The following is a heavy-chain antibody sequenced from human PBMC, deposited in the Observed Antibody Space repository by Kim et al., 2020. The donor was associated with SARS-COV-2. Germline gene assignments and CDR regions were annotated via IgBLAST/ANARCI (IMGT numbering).Heavy chain of an antibody. J-gene: IGHJ4*02. CDR2: IVVGSGNT. Sequence: SVKVSCKASGFTFTSSAMQWVRQARGQRLEWIGWIVVGSGNTNYAPEFQERVTITRDMSTSTAYMELSSLTSEDTAVYYCAAGDRLWYLTHWGQGTLVTVSS. V-gene: IGHV1-58*02. CDR3: AAGDRLWYLTH. D-gene: IGHD2-15*01. CDR1: GFTFTSSA.